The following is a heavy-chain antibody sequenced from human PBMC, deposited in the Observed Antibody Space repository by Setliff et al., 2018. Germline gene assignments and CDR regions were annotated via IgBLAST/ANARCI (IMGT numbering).Heavy chain of an antibody. J-gene: IGHJ5*01. CDR3: ARELRSPYWHLDS. CDR2: FIPILGAT. Sequence: SVKVSCKASGYTFTDYGISWVRQAPGQGLQWLGRFIPILGATNYAQNFQGRVSISADESTTTGYMELRSLRSDDTAVYYCARELRSPYWHLDSWGQGTQVTVSS. D-gene: IGHD3-16*01. V-gene: IGHV1-69*13. CDR1: GYTFTDYG.